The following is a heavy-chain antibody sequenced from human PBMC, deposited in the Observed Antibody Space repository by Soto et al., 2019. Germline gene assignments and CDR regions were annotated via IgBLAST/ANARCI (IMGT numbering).Heavy chain of an antibody. CDR1: GASISSGDDY. CDR3: GRHRNYDIGWCDP. CDR2: THYSGSV. J-gene: IGHJ5*02. D-gene: IGHD3-9*01. Sequence: QVQLQESGPGLVKPSQTLSLTCTVSGASISSGDDYWSWIRQPPGKGLEWIGYTHYSGSVNYNPSLKSRVTISADASRSHVALILKSVTAADTAVYYCGRHRNYDIGWCDPWGQGILVTVSS. V-gene: IGHV4-30-4*01.